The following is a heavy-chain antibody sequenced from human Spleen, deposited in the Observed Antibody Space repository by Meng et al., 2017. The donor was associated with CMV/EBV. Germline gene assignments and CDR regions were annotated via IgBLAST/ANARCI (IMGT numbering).Heavy chain of an antibody. CDR2: ISWNSGSI. CDR3: AKVPTRGWPNYFDY. V-gene: IGHV3-9*01. Sequence: SLKISCAASGFTFDDYAMHLVRQAPGKGLEWVSGISWNSGSIGYADSVKGRFTISRDNAKNSLYLQMNILRAEDPALDYCAKVPTRGWPNYFDYWGQGTLVTVSS. J-gene: IGHJ4*02. CDR1: GFTFDDYA.